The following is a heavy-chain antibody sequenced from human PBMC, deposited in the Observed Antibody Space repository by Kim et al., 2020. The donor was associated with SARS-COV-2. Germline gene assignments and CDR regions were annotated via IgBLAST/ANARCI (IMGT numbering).Heavy chain of an antibody. Sequence: GGSLRLSCAASGFTFSSYAMHWVRQAPGKGLEWVAVISYDGSNKYYADSVKGRFTISRDNSKNTLYLQMNSLRAEDTAVYYCAKGHVMDVWGQGTTVTVSS. J-gene: IGHJ6*02. V-gene: IGHV3-30*04. CDR2: ISYDGSNK. CDR1: GFTFSSYA. CDR3: AKGHVMDV.